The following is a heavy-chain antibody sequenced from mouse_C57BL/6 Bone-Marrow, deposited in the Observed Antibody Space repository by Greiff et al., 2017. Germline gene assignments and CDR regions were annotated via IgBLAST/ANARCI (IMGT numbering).Heavy chain of an antibody. Sequence: VESGGGLVKPGGSLKLSCAASGFNFSSYAMSWVRQTPEKRLEWVATISDGGSYTYYPDNVKGRFTISRDNAKNNLYLQMSHLKSEDTALYYCARDDVYLFAYWGQGTLVTVSA. V-gene: IGHV5-4*01. J-gene: IGHJ3*01. CDR1: GFNFSSYA. D-gene: IGHD2-3*01. CDR3: ARDDVYLFAY. CDR2: ISDGGSYT.